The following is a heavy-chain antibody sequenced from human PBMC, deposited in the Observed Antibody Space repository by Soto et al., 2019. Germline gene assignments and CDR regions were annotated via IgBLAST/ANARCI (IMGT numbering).Heavy chain of an antibody. J-gene: IGHJ6*02. D-gene: IGHD4-17*01. CDR3: ARGAAYYGDYGDYYYGMDV. V-gene: IGHV3-30*19. CDR1: GFTFSSYG. CDR2: IWYDGSNK. Sequence: GGSLRLSCAASGFTFSSYGIHWVRQAPGKGLEWVAVIWYDGSNKYYADSVKGRFTISRDNSKNTLYLQMNSLRAEDTAVYYCARGAAYYGDYGDYYYGMDVWGQGTTVTVSS.